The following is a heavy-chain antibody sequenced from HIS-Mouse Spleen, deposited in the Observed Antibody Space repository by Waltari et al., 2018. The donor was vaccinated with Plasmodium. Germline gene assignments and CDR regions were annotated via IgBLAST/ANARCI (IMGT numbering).Heavy chain of an antibody. CDR3: ARGMKSSSSAFDI. CDR2: IDSGGST. Sequence: EVQLVESGGGLIQPGGSLRLSCAASGFTVSSNSMSWVRQAPGKGMEWFSVIDSGGSTYHADAVKGRFTISRDNSKNTLYLQMNSLRAEDTAVYYCARGMKSSSSAFDIWGQGTMVTVSS. D-gene: IGHD6-6*01. CDR1: GFTVSSNS. J-gene: IGHJ3*02. V-gene: IGHV3-53*01.